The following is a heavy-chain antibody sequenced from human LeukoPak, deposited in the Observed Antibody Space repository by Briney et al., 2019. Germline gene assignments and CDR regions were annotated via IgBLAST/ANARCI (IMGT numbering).Heavy chain of an antibody. J-gene: IGHJ4*02. D-gene: IGHD1-7*01. Sequence: GGSLRLSCAASGFTFSSYAMSCVRQAPGKGLEWVSAISGSGGSTYYADSVKGRFTISRDNSKNTLYLQMNSLRAKDTAVYYCAKDLRKLRHDYWGQGTLVTVSS. V-gene: IGHV3-23*01. CDR2: ISGSGGST. CDR1: GFTFSSYA. CDR3: AKDLRKLRHDY.